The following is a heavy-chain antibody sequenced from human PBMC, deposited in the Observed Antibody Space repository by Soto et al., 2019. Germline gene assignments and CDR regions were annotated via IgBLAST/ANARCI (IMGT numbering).Heavy chain of an antibody. CDR2: LYYGRSA. D-gene: IGHD3-22*01. Sequence: QVQLQESGPGLVKPSETLSLTCAVSGDSISSYYCMWIRQPPGKGLESIGYLYYGRSANYNPSFRGRVTLSVDTSTNQCSLTLSSMTAADTAVYYCALRSMAVVPEYWGQGTLLTVSS. CDR3: ALRSMAVVPEY. V-gene: IGHV4-59*01. J-gene: IGHJ4*02. CDR1: GDSISSYY.